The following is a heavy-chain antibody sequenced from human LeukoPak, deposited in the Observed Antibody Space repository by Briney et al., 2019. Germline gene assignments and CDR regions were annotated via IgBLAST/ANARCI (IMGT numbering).Heavy chain of an antibody. CDR2: ISSSSSTI. CDR1: GFTFSTYS. CDR3: ARDSGEWLLRTGNAFDI. D-gene: IGHD3-22*01. V-gene: IGHV3-48*04. J-gene: IGHJ3*02. Sequence: PGGSLRLSCAASGFTFSTYSMNWVRQAPGKGLEWVPYISSSSSTIYYADSVKGRFTISRDNAKNSLYLQMSSLRAEDTAVYYCARDSGEWLLRTGNAFDIWGQGTMVTVSS.